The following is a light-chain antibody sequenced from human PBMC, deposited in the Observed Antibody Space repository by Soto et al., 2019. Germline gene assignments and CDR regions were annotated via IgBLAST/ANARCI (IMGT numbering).Light chain of an antibody. V-gene: IGLV1-47*01. CDR2: RND. CDR3: AAWDNSLKWV. J-gene: IGLJ3*02. Sequence: QAVVTQPPSASGTPGQRVTISCSGSSSNIGSNYIYWYQQLPGTAPKLLIYRNDQRPSEVPDRFSGSKSGISASLAISGLRSEDEADYYCAAWDNSLKWVFGGGTKLTVL. CDR1: SSNIGSNY.